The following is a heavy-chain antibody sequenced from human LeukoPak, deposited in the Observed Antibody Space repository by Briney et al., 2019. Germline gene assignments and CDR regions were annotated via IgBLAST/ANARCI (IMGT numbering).Heavy chain of an antibody. CDR3: VRCAYSSSWLIDY. Sequence: PGRSLRLSCAASGFTFSSYGMHWVRQAPGKGLEWVAVISYDGSNKYYADSVKGRFTISRDNSKNTLYLQMNSLRAEDTAVYYCVRCAYSSSWLIDYWGQGTLVTVSS. D-gene: IGHD6-13*01. CDR2: ISYDGSNK. V-gene: IGHV3-30*01. J-gene: IGHJ4*02. CDR1: GFTFSSYG.